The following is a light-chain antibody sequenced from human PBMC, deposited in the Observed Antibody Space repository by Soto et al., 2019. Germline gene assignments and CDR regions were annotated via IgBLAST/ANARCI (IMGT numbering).Light chain of an antibody. CDR2: EVR. J-gene: IGLJ3*02. CDR1: MRDVGAYNL. CDR3: SAYTARSTLV. V-gene: IGLV2-14*01. Sequence: QSALTQPASVSGSAGQSITISCSGTMRDVGAYNLVSWYQQHPGTAPKLIVYEVRNRPSGICSRFSGSRSGNTASLTISGLHSEDEGDYYCSAYTARSTLVFGGGTKLTVL.